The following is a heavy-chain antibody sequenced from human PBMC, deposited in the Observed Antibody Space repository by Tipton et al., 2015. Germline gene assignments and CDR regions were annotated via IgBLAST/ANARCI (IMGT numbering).Heavy chain of an antibody. J-gene: IGHJ6*02. CDR3: ARDGLGYGDYQGLGV. D-gene: IGHD4-17*01. V-gene: IGHV4-61*01. Sequence: LRLSCIVSGGSVSSGSYYWSWIRQPPGKGLEWIGFVYYTGSTNYNPSLKSRVTISVDTSKNQFSLRLSSVAAADTAVYYCARDGLGYGDYQGLGVWGQGTKVTVSS. CDR2: VYYTGST. CDR1: GGSVSSGSYY.